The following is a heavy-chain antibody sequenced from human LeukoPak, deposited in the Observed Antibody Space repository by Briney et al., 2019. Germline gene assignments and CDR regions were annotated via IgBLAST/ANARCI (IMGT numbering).Heavy chain of an antibody. Sequence: GGSLRLSCAASGFTFSNAWMSWVRQAPGKGLELVGRIKSKTDGGTTDYAAPVKGRFTISRDDSKNTLYLQMNSLKTEDTAVYYCTTDPDAMGVNFDYWGQGTLVTVSS. D-gene: IGHD2-2*01. J-gene: IGHJ4*02. CDR1: GFTFSNAW. CDR3: TTDPDAMGVNFDY. CDR2: IKSKTDGGTT. V-gene: IGHV3-15*01.